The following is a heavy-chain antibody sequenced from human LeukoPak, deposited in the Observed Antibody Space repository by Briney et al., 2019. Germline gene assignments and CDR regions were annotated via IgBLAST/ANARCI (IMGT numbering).Heavy chain of an antibody. J-gene: IGHJ4*02. CDR1: GFTFSSYA. D-gene: IGHD6-19*01. CDR2: ISGSGGST. V-gene: IGHV3-23*01. CDR3: ARDKAVAGSFDY. Sequence: GGSLRLSCAASGFTFSSYAMSWVRQAPGKGLEWVSGISGSGGSTYYADSVKGRFTISRDNAKNSLYLQMNSLRAEDTAVYYCARDKAVAGSFDYWGQGTLVTVSS.